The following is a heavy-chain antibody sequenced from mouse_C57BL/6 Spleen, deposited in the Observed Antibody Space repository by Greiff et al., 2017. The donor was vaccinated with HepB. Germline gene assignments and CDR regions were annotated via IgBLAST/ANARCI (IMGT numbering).Heavy chain of an antibody. D-gene: IGHD2-4*01. V-gene: IGHV1-82*01. CDR3: ARSRGIYYDYDVDWFAY. Sequence: QVQLQQSGPELVKPGASVKISCKASGYAFSSSWMNWVKQRPGKGLEWIGRIYPGDGDTNYNGKFKGKATLTADKSSSTAYMQLSSLTSEDSAVYFCARSRGIYYDYDVDWFAYWGQGTLVTVSA. CDR2: IYPGDGDT. CDR1: GYAFSSSW. J-gene: IGHJ3*01.